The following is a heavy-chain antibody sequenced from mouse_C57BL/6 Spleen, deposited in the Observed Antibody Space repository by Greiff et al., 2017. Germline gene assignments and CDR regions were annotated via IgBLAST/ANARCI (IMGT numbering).Heavy chain of an antibody. D-gene: IGHD3-3*01. J-gene: IGHJ2*01. Sequence: EVKLMESGGDLVKPGGSLKLSCAASGFTFSSYGMSWVRQTPDKRLEWVATISSGGSYTYYPDSVKGRFTISRDNAKNTLYLQMSSLKSEDTAMYYCARRGDDFDYWGQGTTLTVSS. CDR1: GFTFSSYG. CDR3: ARRGDDFDY. V-gene: IGHV5-6*02. CDR2: ISSGGSYT.